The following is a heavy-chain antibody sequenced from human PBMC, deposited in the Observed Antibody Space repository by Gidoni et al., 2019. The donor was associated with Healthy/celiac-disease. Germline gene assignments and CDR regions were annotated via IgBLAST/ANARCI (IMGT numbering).Heavy chain of an antibody. D-gene: IGHD6-19*01. Sequence: EVQLVESGGGLVQPGRSLRLSCTASGFTFGHYAMSWVRQAPGKGLEWVGFIRSKAYGGTTEYAASVKGRFTISRDDSKSIAYLQMNSLKTEDTAVYYCTKTYSSGWYDWFDPWGQGTLVTVSS. CDR3: TKTYSSGWYDWFDP. J-gene: IGHJ5*02. CDR1: GFTFGHYA. CDR2: IRSKAYGGTT. V-gene: IGHV3-49*04.